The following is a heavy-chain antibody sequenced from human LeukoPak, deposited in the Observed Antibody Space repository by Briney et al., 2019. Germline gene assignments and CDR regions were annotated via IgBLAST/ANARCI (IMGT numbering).Heavy chain of an antibody. V-gene: IGHV3-9*01. Sequence: GGSLRLSCAASGFTFDDYAMHWVRQAPGKGLEWVSGISWNSGSIGYADSVKGRFTISRDNAKNSLYLQMNSLRAEDTALYYCAKAEGQWLVSDYYYYGMDVWGQGTTVTVSS. CDR1: GFTFDDYA. CDR2: ISWNSGSI. D-gene: IGHD6-19*01. J-gene: IGHJ6*02. CDR3: AKAEGQWLVSDYYYYGMDV.